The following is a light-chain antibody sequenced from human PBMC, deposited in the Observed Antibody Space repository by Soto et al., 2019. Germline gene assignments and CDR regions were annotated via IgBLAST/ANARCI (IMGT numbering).Light chain of an antibody. V-gene: IGLV1-51*01. CDR1: SSNIGKNY. CDR3: GTWDTSLSAVV. J-gene: IGLJ2*01. Sequence: HSALTQPPSVSAAPGQKVTISCSGSSSNIGKNYVSWYQRLPGTAPKLLIYDNNERSSGIPDRFSGSKSGTSATLGIAGLQTGDEADYYCGTWDTSLSAVVFGGGTKLTVL. CDR2: DNN.